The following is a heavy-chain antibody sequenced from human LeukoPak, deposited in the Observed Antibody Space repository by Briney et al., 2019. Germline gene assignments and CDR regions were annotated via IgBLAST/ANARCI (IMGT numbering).Heavy chain of an antibody. CDR2: ISSSSSYI. Sequence: GGSLRLSCAASGFTFSSYSMNWVRQAPGKGLEWVSSISSSSSYIYYADSVKGRFTISGDNAKNSLYLQMNSLRAEDTAVYYCARAFGIVVVPAATDYWGQGTLVTVSS. D-gene: IGHD2-2*01. J-gene: IGHJ4*02. CDR1: GFTFSSYS. CDR3: ARAFGIVVVPAATDY. V-gene: IGHV3-21*01.